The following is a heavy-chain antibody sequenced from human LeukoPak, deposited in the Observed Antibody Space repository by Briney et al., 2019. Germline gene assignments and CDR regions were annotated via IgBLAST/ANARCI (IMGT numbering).Heavy chain of an antibody. CDR1: GGSISSYY. CDR2: IYTSGST. V-gene: IGHV4-4*07. D-gene: IGHD5-24*01. Sequence: PSETLSLTCTVSGGSISSYYWSWIRQPAGKGLEWIGRIYTSGSTNYNPSLKSRVTMSVDTSKIQFSLKLSSVTAADTAVYYCAREAGNGYNKYYYYYYMDVWGKGTTVTVSS. J-gene: IGHJ6*03. CDR3: AREAGNGYNKYYYYYYMDV.